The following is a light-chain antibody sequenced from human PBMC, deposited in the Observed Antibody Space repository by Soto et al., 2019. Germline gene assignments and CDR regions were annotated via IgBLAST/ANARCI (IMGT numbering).Light chain of an antibody. CDR2: GAA. CDR1: QSVSSN. V-gene: IGKV3-15*01. Sequence: EIVMTQSPATLSVSPGERATLSCRASQSVSSNLAWYQQKPGQAPRLLIYGAATRATGIPARFSGSGSGTEFTLTISSLQSEDFAVYYCQQHNNWPPFTFGQGTRREIK. CDR3: QQHNNWPPFT. J-gene: IGKJ5*01.